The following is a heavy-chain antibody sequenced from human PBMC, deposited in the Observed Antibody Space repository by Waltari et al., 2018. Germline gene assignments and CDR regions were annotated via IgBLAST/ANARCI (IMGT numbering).Heavy chain of an antibody. V-gene: IGHV4-39*07. Sequence: QLQLQESGPGLVKPSETLSLTCTVSGGSISSSSYYWGWIRQPPGKGLEWIGCIHYSGSIYYNLSLMRRFTISVDTSKNQFSLKLSSVTAADTAVYYCGRDPGDWSFDYWGQGTLVTVSS. CDR1: GGSISSSSYY. CDR2: IHYSGSI. CDR3: GRDPGDWSFDY. D-gene: IGHD1-1*01. J-gene: IGHJ4*02.